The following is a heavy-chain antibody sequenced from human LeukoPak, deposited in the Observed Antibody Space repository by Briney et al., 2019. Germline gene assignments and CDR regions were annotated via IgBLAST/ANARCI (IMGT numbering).Heavy chain of an antibody. D-gene: IGHD5-18*01. J-gene: IGHJ4*02. CDR1: GYTFTSFD. CDR2: MNPNSGNT. Sequence: ASVKVSCKASGYTFTSFDINWVRQATGRGLEWMGWMNPNSGNTGYAQKFQGRVTMTRSTSISTAYMELSSLRSEDTAVYYCARGLGKTVMVTRGGVRFDYWGQGTLVTVSS. CDR3: ARGLGKTVMVTRGGVRFDY. V-gene: IGHV1-8*01.